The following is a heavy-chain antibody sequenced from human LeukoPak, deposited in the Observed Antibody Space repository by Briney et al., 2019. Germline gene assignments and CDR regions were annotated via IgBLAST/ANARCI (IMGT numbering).Heavy chain of an antibody. CDR1: GFTFSGSA. Sequence: GGSLRLSCAASGFTFSGSAMHWVRQASGKGLEWVGRIRSKANSYATAYAASVKGRFTISRDDSKSKAYLQMNSLKTEDTGVYYCTRAGGRWLLLEDYWGQRTLVTVSS. V-gene: IGHV3-73*01. D-gene: IGHD3-22*01. J-gene: IGHJ4*02. CDR2: IRSKANSYAT. CDR3: TRAGGRWLLLEDY.